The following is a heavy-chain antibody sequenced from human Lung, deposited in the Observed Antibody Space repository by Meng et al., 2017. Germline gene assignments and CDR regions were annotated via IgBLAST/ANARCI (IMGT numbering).Heavy chain of an antibody. D-gene: IGHD4-11*01. J-gene: IGHJ4*02. Sequence: PKQGGGGLLKPSETLSPTCVVSGGSFSDYYWSWIRQPPGKGLEWIGEINHSGSTNYNPSLESRATISVDTSQNNLSLKLSSVTAADSAVYYCARGPTTMAHDFDYWGQGTLVTVSS. CDR1: GGSFSDYY. CDR3: ARGPTTMAHDFDY. CDR2: INHSGST. V-gene: IGHV4-34*01.